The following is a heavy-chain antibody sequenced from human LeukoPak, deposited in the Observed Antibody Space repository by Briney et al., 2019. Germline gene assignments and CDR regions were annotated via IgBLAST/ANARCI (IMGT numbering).Heavy chain of an antibody. CDR1: GFTVSSNY. CDR3: ARAPSVYDTPETP. D-gene: IGHD5/OR15-5a*01. J-gene: IGHJ5*02. V-gene: IGHV3-66*02. CDR2: IYSGGST. Sequence: GGSLRLSCAASGFTVSSNYMSWVRQAPGKGLEWVSVIYSGGSTYYADSVKGRFTISRDNSKNTLFLQMNNLGTENTAVYYCARAPSVYDTPETPWGQGTLVTVSS.